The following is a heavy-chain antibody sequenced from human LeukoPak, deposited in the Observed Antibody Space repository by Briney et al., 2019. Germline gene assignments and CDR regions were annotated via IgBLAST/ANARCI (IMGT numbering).Heavy chain of an antibody. J-gene: IGHJ4*02. Sequence: GGSLRLSCTASGFMFSSHWMNWVRQAPGRGLEWVANINQGGSEKYYVDSVKGRFTISRDNAKNSLYLEMSSLRAEDTAVYYCARDAGTSGYWGQGTLVTVSS. V-gene: IGHV3-7*01. D-gene: IGHD1-26*01. CDR3: ARDAGTSGY. CDR2: INQGGSEK. CDR1: GFMFSSHW.